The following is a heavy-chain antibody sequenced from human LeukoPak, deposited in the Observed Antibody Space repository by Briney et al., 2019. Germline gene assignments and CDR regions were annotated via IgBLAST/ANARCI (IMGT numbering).Heavy chain of an antibody. J-gene: IGHJ4*02. D-gene: IGHD1-26*01. CDR3: ASTYSGSYSYFDY. CDR2: IYYSGTT. V-gene: IGHV4-39*01. Sequence: SETLSLTCTVSGGSISSRSYYWAWIRQPPGKGLEWIGGIYYSGTTYYNPSLKTRVTISVDTSKNQFSLKLNSDTAADTTVYYCASTYSGSYSYFDYWGQGTLVTVSS. CDR1: GGSISSRSYY.